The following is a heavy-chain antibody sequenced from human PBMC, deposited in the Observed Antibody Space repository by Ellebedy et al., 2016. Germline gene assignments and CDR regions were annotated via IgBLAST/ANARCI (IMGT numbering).Heavy chain of an antibody. V-gene: IGHV1-69*04. CDR3: ARETLHYYDSSNDAFDI. CDR2: IIPILAIA. D-gene: IGHD3-22*01. CDR1: GGTFSSYA. Sequence: ASVKVSCKASGGTFSSYAISWVRQAPGQGLEWMGRIIPILAIANYAQKFQGRVTITADKSTSTAYMELSRLTSDDTAVYYCARETLHYYDSSNDAFDIWGQGTAVTVSS. J-gene: IGHJ3*02.